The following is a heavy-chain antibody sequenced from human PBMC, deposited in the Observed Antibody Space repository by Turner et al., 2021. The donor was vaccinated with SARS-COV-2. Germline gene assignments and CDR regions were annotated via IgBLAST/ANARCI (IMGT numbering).Heavy chain of an antibody. D-gene: IGHD1-26*01. CDR2: INHSGST. Sequence: QVQLQQWGAGLLKPSETLSLSCAVHGGSFRGYYWSWLRQPPGKGLDWIGEINHSGSTNYNPSLKSRISISIDTAKNQFSLNLNSVTAADTAVYYCARAGREGFDPWGQGTLVTVSS. CDR1: GGSFRGYY. V-gene: IGHV4-34*01. CDR3: ARAGREGFDP. J-gene: IGHJ5*02.